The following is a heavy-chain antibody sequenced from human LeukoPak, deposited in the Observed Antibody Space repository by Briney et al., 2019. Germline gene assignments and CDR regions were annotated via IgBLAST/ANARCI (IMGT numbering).Heavy chain of an antibody. CDR1: GFTFDDYG. CDR3: ARVRYSGYDYYFDY. Sequence: GGSLRLSCAASGFTFDDYGMSWVRQAPGKGLEWVSGINWNGGSTGYADSVKGRFTISRDNAKNSLFLQMNSLRAEDTALYYCARVRYSGYDYYFDYWGQGTLVTVSS. CDR2: INWNGGST. V-gene: IGHV3-20*04. J-gene: IGHJ4*02. D-gene: IGHD5-12*01.